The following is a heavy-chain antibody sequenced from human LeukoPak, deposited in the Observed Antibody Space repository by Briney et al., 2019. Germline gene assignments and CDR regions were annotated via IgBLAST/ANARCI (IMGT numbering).Heavy chain of an antibody. CDR3: ARGVRWLRVSYFDY. Sequence: TLSLTCPVSSGSISSGVYYWSRIRQHPGKGLEWIGYIYYSGSTYYNPSLKSRVTISVDTSKNQFSLKLSSVTAADTAVYYCARGVRWLRVSYFDYWGEGSLVTVSS. V-gene: IGHV4-31*03. J-gene: IGHJ4*02. CDR2: IYYSGST. D-gene: IGHD5-24*01. CDR1: SGSISSGVYY.